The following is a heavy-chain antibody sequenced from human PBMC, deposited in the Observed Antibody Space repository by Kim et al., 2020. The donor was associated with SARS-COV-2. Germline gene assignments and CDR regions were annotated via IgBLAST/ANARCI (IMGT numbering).Heavy chain of an antibody. D-gene: IGHD2-15*01. V-gene: IGHV3-48*02. CDR3: ARDLGYCSGGSCFPLDY. J-gene: IGHJ4*02. Sequence: VKGRFPISRYKAKNSLYLQMNSLRDEDTAIYYCARDLGYCSGGSCFPLDYWGQGTLVTVSS.